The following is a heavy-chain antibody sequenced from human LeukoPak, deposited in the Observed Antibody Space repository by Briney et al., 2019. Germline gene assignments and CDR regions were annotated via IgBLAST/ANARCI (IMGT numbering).Heavy chain of an antibody. CDR2: IIPILGIA. CDR3: ARDDGITGTTYDY. V-gene: IGHV1-69*04. D-gene: IGHD1-7*01. Sequence: SVKVSCKASGGTFSSYTISWVRQAPGQGLEWMGRIIPILGIANFAQKFQGRVTITADKSTSTAYMELSSLRSEDTAVYYCARDDGITGTTYDYWGQGTLVTVSS. J-gene: IGHJ4*02. CDR1: GGTFSSYT.